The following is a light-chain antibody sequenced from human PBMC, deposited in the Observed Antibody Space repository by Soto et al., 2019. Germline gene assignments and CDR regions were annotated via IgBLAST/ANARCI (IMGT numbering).Light chain of an antibody. V-gene: IGLV2-14*03. CDR3: SSYTSSSTRV. CDR1: SSDVGGYKY. J-gene: IGLJ1*01. CDR2: DIR. Sequence: QSALTQPASVSGSPGQSITISCTGTSSDVGGYKYVSWYQQHPGKAPKLMIYDIRNRPSGVSNRFSGSKSGNTASLTISGLQAEDEAGYYCSSYTSSSTRVFGTGTKVTVL.